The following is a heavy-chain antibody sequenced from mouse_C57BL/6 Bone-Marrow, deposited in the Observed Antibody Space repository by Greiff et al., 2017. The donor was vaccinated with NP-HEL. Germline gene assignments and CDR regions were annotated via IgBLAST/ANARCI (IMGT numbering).Heavy chain of an antibody. D-gene: IGHD2-4*01. CDR3: ARHDYYYFDY. V-gene: IGHV5-12*01. CDR2: ISTGGGST. J-gene: IGHJ2*01. CDR1: GFTFSDYY. Sequence: DVMLVESGGGLVQPGGSLKLSCAASGFTFSDYYMYWVRQTPEKRLEWVAYISTGGGSTYYPDTVKGRFTISRDNAKNTLYLQMSRLKSEDTAMYYCARHDYYYFDYWGQGTTLTVSS.